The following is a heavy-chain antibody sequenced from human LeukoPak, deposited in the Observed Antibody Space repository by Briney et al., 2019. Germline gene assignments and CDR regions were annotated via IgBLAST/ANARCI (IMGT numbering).Heavy chain of an antibody. D-gene: IGHD3-16*01. J-gene: IGHJ4*02. CDR3: AREAYTTGADY. Sequence: ASVKVSCKASGYTLTSYGVSWVRQAPGQGLEWMGWISAYNGNANYVQRLQGRVTLTTDTSTTTAYMELRSLTSDDTAVYYCAREAYTTGADYWGQGTLVTVSS. V-gene: IGHV1-18*01. CDR2: ISAYNGNA. CDR1: GYTLTSYG.